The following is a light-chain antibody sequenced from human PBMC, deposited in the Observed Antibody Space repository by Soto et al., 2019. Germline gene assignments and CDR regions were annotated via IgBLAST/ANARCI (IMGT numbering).Light chain of an antibody. J-gene: IGKJ1*01. CDR2: GAS. Sequence: EIVLTHSPATLSLSPCERATLSSGASQSVSGSYLAWYQQKPGQAPRLLIYGASTRATGIPARFSGSGSGTDFTLTISRLEPEDFAVYYCQQYGTSPSTFGQGTKVDIK. V-gene: IGKV3-20*01. CDR3: QQYGTSPST. CDR1: QSVSGSY.